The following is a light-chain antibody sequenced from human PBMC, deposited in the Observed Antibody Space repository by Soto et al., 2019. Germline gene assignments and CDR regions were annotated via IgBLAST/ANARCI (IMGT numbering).Light chain of an antibody. Sequence: GEASLITKSSSQRLLHTSGDNYLDWYLQRPGQSPQLLIYLGSKRASGVSDRFSGSGSGIRFTLRISRVEPEDVRFYYSMLAQQIPRTFAQGTKVDIK. V-gene: IGKV2-28*01. CDR3: MLAQQIPRT. CDR1: QRLLHTSGDNY. J-gene: IGKJ1*01. CDR2: LGS.